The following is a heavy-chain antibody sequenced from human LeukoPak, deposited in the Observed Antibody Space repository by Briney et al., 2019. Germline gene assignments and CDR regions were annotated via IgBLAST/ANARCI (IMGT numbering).Heavy chain of an antibody. Sequence: KSGGSLRLSCAAPGFTFSSYSMNWVRQAPGKGLEWVSSISSSSSYIYYADSVKGRFTISRDNAKNSLYLQMNSLRAEDTAVYYCARGGTTVTNEVDYWGQGTLVTVSS. CDR1: GFTFSSYS. CDR3: ARGGTTVTNEVDY. V-gene: IGHV3-21*01. CDR2: ISSSSSYI. D-gene: IGHD4-17*01. J-gene: IGHJ4*02.